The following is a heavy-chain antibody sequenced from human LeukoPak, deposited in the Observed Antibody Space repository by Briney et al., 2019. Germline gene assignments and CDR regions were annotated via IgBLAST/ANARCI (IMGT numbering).Heavy chain of an antibody. CDR3: AKDGSGMGFDY. CDR2: IKQDGSEK. CDR1: GFTFSSYW. V-gene: IGHV3-7*01. D-gene: IGHD2-2*03. Sequence: GGSLRLSCAASGFTFSSYWMSWVRQAPGKGLEWVANIKQDGSEKYYADSVKGRFTISRDNSKNTLYLQMNSLRAEDTAVYDCAKDGSGMGFDYWGQGTLVTVSS. J-gene: IGHJ4*02.